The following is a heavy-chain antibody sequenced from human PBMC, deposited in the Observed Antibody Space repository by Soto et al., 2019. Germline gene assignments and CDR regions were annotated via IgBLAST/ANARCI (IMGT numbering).Heavy chain of an antibody. CDR2: ISAYNGNT. J-gene: IGHJ3*02. CDR3: ARADIVATIRDDGAFDI. D-gene: IGHD5-12*01. V-gene: IGHV1-18*01. CDR1: GYTFTSYG. Sequence: ASVKVSCKASGYTFTSYGISWVRQAPGQGLEWMGWISAYNGNTNYAQKLQGRVTMTTDTSTSTAYMELRSLRSDDTAVYYCARADIVATIRDDGAFDIWGQGTMVTVSS.